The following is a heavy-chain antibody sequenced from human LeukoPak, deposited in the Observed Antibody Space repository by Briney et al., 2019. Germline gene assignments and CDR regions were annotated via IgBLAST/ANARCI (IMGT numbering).Heavy chain of an antibody. CDR3: AKRAAFWSGYYYYFDY. V-gene: IGHV1-18*01. D-gene: IGHD3-3*01. CDR1: GYTFTSYG. J-gene: IGHJ4*02. CDR2: ISAYNGNT. Sequence: EASVTVSRKASGYTFTSYGISWVRQAPGQGLEWMGWISAYNGNTNYAQKLQGRVTMTTDTSTSTAYMELRSLRSDDTAVYYCAKRAAFWSGYYYYFDYWGQGTLVTVSS.